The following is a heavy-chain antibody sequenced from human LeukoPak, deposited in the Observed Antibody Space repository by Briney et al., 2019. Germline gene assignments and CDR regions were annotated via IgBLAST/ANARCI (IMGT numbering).Heavy chain of an antibody. Sequence: SETLSLTCAVYGGSFSGYYWSWIRQPPGKGLEWIGDINHSGSTNYNPSLKSRVTISVDTSKNQFSLKLSSVTAADTAVYYCARYDSSTSFDYWGQGTLVTVSS. CDR1: GGSFSGYY. J-gene: IGHJ4*02. V-gene: IGHV4-34*01. D-gene: IGHD2-2*01. CDR2: INHSGST. CDR3: ARYDSSTSFDY.